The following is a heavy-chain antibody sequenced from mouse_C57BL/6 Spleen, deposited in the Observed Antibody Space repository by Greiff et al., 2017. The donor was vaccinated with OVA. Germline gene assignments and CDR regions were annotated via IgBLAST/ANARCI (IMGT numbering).Heavy chain of an antibody. V-gene: IGHV6-3*01. J-gene: IGHJ1*03. CDR3: TYYDYGGYWYFDV. CDR1: GFTFSNYW. Sequence: EVQGVESGGGLVQPGGSMKLSCVASGFTFSNYWMNWVRQSPEKGLEWVAQIRLKSDNYATHYAESVKGRFTISRDDSKSSVYLQMNNLRAEDTGIYYCTYYDYGGYWYFDVWGTGTTVTVSS. D-gene: IGHD2-4*01. CDR2: IRLKSDNYAT.